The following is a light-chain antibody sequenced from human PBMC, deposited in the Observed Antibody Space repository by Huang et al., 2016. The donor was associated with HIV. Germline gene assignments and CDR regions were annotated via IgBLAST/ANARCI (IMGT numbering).Light chain of an antibody. CDR1: QSVSGY. V-gene: IGKV3-11*01. J-gene: IGKJ2*01. CDR2: NTS. Sequence: EIVLTQSPATLSLSPGESATLSCRAGQSVSGYLAWYQQRPGQAPRLLIYNTSNRAAGIPVRFSGSGSGTDCTLTISSLEPEDFAIYYCQLRTNRPPRYTFGPGTKLEI. CDR3: QLRTNRPPRYT.